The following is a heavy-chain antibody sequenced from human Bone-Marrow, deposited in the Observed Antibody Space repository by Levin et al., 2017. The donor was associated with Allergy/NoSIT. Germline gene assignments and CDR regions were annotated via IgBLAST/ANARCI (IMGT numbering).Heavy chain of an antibody. J-gene: IGHJ4*02. V-gene: IGHV4-59*08. Sequence: SETLSLTCTVSNGSISSYYWSWIRQPPGKGLEWIGYIYDTGTTTYNPSLKSRVTISADTSKNHFSLRLTSVTAADTAVYYCARRKYYPFYFDSWGQGTLVTVSP. CDR3: ARRKYYPFYFDS. CDR1: NGSISSYY. CDR2: IYDTGTT. D-gene: IGHD1-26*01.